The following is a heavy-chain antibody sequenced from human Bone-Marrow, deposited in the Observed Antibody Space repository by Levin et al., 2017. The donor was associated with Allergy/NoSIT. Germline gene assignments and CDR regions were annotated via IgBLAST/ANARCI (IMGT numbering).Heavy chain of an antibody. CDR2: IYYSGST. CDR1: GGSISSSH. D-gene: IGHD6-19*01. V-gene: IGHV4-59*01. CDR3: ARDRVIAVAGTKDKYYYYGMDV. J-gene: IGHJ6*02. Sequence: LSQTLSLTCTVSGGSISSSHWSWIRQPPGKGLQWIGYIYYSGSTKYNPSLKSRVTISVDTSKNQFSLKLSSVTAADTAVYYCARDRVIAVAGTKDKYYYYGMDVWGQGTTVTVSS.